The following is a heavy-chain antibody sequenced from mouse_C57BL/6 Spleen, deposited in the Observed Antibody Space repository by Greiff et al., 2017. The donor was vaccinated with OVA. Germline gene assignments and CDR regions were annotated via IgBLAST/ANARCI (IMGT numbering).Heavy chain of an antibody. J-gene: IGHJ3*01. Sequence: QVQLQQSGAELVRPGTSVKVSCKASGYAFTNYLIEWVKQRPGQGLEWIGVINPGSGGTNYNEKFKGKATLTADKSTSTAYMQLSSLTSEESAVYFCARAYDYDEGFAYWGQGTLVTVSA. CDR2: INPGSGGT. CDR1: GYAFTNYL. D-gene: IGHD2-4*01. V-gene: IGHV1-54*01. CDR3: ARAYDYDEGFAY.